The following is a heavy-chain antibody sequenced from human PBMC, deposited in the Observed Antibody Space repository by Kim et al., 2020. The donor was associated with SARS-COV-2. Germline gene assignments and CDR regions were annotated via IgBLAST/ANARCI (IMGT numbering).Heavy chain of an antibody. Sequence: SETLSLTCTVSGGSISSYYWSWIRQPPGNGLEWIGYIYYSGSTNYNPSLKSRVTISVDTSKNQFSLKLSSVTAADTAVYYCARDANPYGAYYFDYWGQGTLVTVSS. J-gene: IGHJ4*02. D-gene: IGHD4-17*01. V-gene: IGHV4-59*01. CDR3: ARDANPYGAYYFDY. CDR2: IYYSGST. CDR1: GGSISSYY.